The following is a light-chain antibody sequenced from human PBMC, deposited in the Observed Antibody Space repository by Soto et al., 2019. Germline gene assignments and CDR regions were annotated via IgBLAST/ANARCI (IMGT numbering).Light chain of an antibody. CDR3: QQYYTTPFT. CDR1: QSVFYSSNNKNY. Sequence: DIVMTQSPDSLAVSLGERATINCKSSQSVFYSSNNKNYLAWFQQKPGQPPKLLVYWASTRESGVPDRISGSGSGTDFTLTISSLQAEDVAVYYCQQYYTTPFTFGPGTTVDIK. CDR2: WAS. V-gene: IGKV4-1*01. J-gene: IGKJ3*01.